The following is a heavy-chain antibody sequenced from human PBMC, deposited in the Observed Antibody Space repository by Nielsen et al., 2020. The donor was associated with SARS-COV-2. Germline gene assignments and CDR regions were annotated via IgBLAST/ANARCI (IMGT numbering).Heavy chain of an antibody. CDR2: INAGNGNT. V-gene: IGHV1-3*01. Sequence: ASVKVSCKASGNAFTSHPIHWVRQAPGQGPEWMGWINAGNGNTKYSEKFQGRVTITRDTSASTIYMDLSSLRSDDTAVYYCARLLDSRVYPTLDYWGQGTLVTVSS. D-gene: IGHD3-22*01. CDR1: GNAFTSHP. CDR3: ARLLDSRVYPTLDY. J-gene: IGHJ4*02.